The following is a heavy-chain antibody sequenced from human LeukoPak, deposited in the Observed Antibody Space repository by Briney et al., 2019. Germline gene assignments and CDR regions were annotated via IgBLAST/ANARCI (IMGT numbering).Heavy chain of an antibody. D-gene: IGHD1-26*01. J-gene: IGHJ6*02. CDR3: VKDIVHYYYYGMDV. CDR1: GFTFSSYG. CDR2: ISYDGSNK. Sequence: GGSLRLSCAASGFTFSSYGMHWVRQAPGKGLEWVAVISYDGSNKYYADSVKGRFTISRDNSKNTLYLQMNSLRAEDTAVYYCVKDIVHYYYYGMDVWGQGTTVTVSS. V-gene: IGHV3-30*18.